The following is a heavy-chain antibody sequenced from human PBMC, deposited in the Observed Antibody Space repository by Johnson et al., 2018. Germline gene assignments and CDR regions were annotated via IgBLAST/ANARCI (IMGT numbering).Heavy chain of an antibody. D-gene: IGHD7-27*01. CDR2: IRSKAYGGTT. CDR1: GFTFGDYA. V-gene: IGHV3-49*03. CDR3: PRKASGAVLFDAFDI. J-gene: IGHJ3*02. Sequence: EVQLVESGGGLVQPGRSLRLSCTASGFTFGDYAMSWFRQAPGKGLEWVGFIRSKAYGGTTEYAASVKGRFTISRDDSKSIAYLQMNSLKTEDTAVYHCPRKASGAVLFDAFDIWGQGTMVTVSS.